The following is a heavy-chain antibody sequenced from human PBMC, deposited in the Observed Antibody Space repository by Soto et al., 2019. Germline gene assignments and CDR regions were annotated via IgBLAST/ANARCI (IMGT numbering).Heavy chain of an antibody. CDR3: ARGRSRYDRSAYYRPDY. CDR1: GDAFSSYA. Sequence: ASVKVSCKASGDAFSSYAISWVRQAPGQGLEWMGGFIPILGTPNYGQKFQGRVTITADKSTSTAYMELSSLRSEDTAVYYCARGRSRYDRSAYYRPDYWGQGTLVTVSS. D-gene: IGHD3-22*01. J-gene: IGHJ4*02. CDR2: FIPILGTP. V-gene: IGHV1-69*10.